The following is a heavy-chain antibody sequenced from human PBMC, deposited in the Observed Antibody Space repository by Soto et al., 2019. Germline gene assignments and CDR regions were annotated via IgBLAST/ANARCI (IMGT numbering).Heavy chain of an antibody. D-gene: IGHD5-18*01. J-gene: IGHJ4*02. CDR1: GYSFTSYS. V-gene: IGHV1-46*01. Sequence: ASVKVSCKASGYSFTSYSIHWVRQAPGQGPEWMGIISPSDDRASYAQKFQGRVTMTSDTPTSTVYMELSTLTFDDTAVYYCTTNYVDTAPVFDWGQGTLVTVSS. CDR2: ISPSDDRA. CDR3: TTNYVDTAPVFD.